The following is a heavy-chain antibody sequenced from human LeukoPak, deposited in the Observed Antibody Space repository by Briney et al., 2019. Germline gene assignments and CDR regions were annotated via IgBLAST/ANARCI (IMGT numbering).Heavy chain of an antibody. Sequence: GGSLRLSCAGSGFTFSSAWMSWVRQTPGKGLEWVGRIKSKSDGGTTDYAALVKGGFTISRDDSKNTVYLQMNSLETEDTAVYYCSTYAASGVWGQGTLVTVSS. V-gene: IGHV3-15*01. CDR2: IKSKSDGGTT. D-gene: IGHD2-2*01. CDR3: STYAASGV. CDR1: GFTFSSAW. J-gene: IGHJ4*02.